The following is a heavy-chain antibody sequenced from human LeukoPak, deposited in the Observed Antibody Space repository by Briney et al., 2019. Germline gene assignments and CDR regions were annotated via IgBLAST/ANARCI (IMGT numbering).Heavy chain of an antibody. J-gene: IGHJ3*02. CDR2: IYSDNT. CDR1: GFTVSSNS. CDR3: ARARGPVKYAFDI. Sequence: AGGSLRLSCTVSGFTVSSNSMSWVRQAPGKGLEWVSFIYSDNTHYSDSVKGRFTISRDNSKNTLYLQMNSLRAEDTAVYYCARARGPVKYAFDIWGQGTMVTVSS. V-gene: IGHV3-53*01. D-gene: IGHD3-16*02.